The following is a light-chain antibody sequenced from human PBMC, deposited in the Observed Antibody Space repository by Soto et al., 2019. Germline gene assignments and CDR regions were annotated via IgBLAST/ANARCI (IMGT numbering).Light chain of an antibody. J-gene: IGLJ3*02. CDR3: SSYTTSSTLV. V-gene: IGLV2-14*01. CDR1: SSDVGNYNF. Sequence: QSVLTQPASVSGSPGQSITISCTGTSSDVGNYNFVSWFQHHPGNAPKLMIYEVSSRPSGVSNRFSGSKSGNTASLTISGLQAADEADYYCSSYTTSSTLVFGGGTKLTVL. CDR2: EVS.